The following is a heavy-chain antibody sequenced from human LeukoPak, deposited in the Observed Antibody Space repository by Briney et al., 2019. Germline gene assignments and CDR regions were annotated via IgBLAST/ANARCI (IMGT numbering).Heavy chain of an antibody. V-gene: IGHV3-74*01. CDR3: ARVDMVATITDCYYYMDV. J-gene: IGHJ6*03. D-gene: IGHD5-12*01. CDR2: INTDGSST. CDR1: GFTFSSYW. Sequence: GGSLRLSCAASGFTFSSYWMHWVRQAPGKGLVWVPRINTDGSSTSYADSVKGRFTISRDNAKNTLYLQMNSLRAEDTAVYYCARVDMVATITDCYYYMDVWGKGTTVTVSS.